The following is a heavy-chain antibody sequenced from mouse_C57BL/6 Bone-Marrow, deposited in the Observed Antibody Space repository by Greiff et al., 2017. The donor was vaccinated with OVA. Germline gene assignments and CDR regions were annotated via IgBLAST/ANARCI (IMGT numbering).Heavy chain of an antibody. CDR2: IYPRSGNT. D-gene: IGHD1-1*01. CDR1: GYTFTSYG. Sequence: QVHVKQSGAELARPGASVKLSCKASGYTFTSYGISWVKQRTGQGLEWIGEIYPRSGNTYYNEKFKGKATLTADKSSSTAYMELRSLTSEDSAVYVCASPHYYGSPDWYFDVWGTGTTVTVSS. V-gene: IGHV1-81*01. J-gene: IGHJ1*03. CDR3: ASPHYYGSPDWYFDV.